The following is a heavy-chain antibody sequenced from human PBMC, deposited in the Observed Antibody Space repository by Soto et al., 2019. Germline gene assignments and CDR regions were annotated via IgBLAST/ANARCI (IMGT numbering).Heavy chain of an antibody. J-gene: IGHJ5*02. Sequence: EVQLVESGGGLVSPGGSLSLSCAASGFTFSSYSMNGIRRAPGKGLKWVSSISSSRINIYYANSVKGRFTISRDNAKNSLYLQMNSLRAEDTAVYYCARDPGVRGGGWFDPWGQGTLVTVSS. D-gene: IGHD3-10*01. CDR3: ARDPGVRGGGWFDP. V-gene: IGHV3-21*01. CDR2: ISSSRINI. CDR1: GFTFSSYS.